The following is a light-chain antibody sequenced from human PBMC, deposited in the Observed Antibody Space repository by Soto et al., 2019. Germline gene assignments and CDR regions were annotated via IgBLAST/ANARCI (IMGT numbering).Light chain of an antibody. CDR1: QNLLFSSNNKNY. CDR3: QQYYSTPIT. V-gene: IGKV4-1*01. CDR2: WAS. J-gene: IGKJ5*01. Sequence: DTVMTQSPDSLAVSLGEGATINCKSSQNLLFSSNNKNYLAWFQQKPGQPPRLLISWASTRESGVPDRFSGSGSGTDFTLTISSLQAEDVAVYYCQQYYSTPITFGQGTRLEIK.